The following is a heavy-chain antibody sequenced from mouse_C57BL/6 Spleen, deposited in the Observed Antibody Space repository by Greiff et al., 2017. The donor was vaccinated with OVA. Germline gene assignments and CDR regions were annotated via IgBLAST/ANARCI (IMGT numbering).Heavy chain of an antibody. Sequence: QVQLQQSGAELVRPGTSVKVSCKASGYAFTNYLIAWVKQRPGQGLEWIGVINPGSGGTNYNEKFKGKATLTADKSSSTAYMQLSSLTSEDSAVYFCARTFDYGSSRGYFDYWGQGTTLTVSS. J-gene: IGHJ2*01. CDR3: ARTFDYGSSRGYFDY. CDR2: INPGSGGT. CDR1: GYAFTNYL. V-gene: IGHV1-54*01. D-gene: IGHD1-1*01.